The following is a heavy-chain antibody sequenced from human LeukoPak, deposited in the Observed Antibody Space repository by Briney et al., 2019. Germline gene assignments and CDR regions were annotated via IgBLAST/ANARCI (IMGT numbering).Heavy chain of an antibody. CDR3: ARVYTAAAGLYYYMDV. D-gene: IGHD6-13*01. CDR2: IYTSGST. Sequence: SETLSLTYTVSGGSISSGSYYWSWIRQPAGKGLEWIGRIYTSGSTNYNPSLKSRVTISVDTSKNQFSLKLSSVTAADTAVYYCARVYTAAAGLYYYMDVWGKGTTVTISS. CDR1: GGSISSGSYY. V-gene: IGHV4-61*02. J-gene: IGHJ6*03.